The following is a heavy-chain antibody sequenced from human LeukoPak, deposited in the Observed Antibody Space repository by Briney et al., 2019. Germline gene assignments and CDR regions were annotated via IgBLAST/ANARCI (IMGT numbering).Heavy chain of an antibody. CDR2: IYYSGST. CDR1: GGSISSYY. J-gene: IGHJ5*02. CDR3: AREGDKYANWFDT. Sequence: SETLSLTCTVSGGSISSYYWSWIRQPPGKGLEWIGYIYYSGSTNYNPSLKSRLTISLDTSKNQFSLNLSSVTAADTAVYYCAREGDKYANWFDTWGQGTLVTVSS. V-gene: IGHV4-59*01. D-gene: IGHD2-8*01.